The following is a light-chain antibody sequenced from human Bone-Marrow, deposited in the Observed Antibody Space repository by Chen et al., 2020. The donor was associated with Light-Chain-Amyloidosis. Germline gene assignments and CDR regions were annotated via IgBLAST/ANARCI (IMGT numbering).Light chain of an antibody. CDR3: LQYGTSPPRT. CDR2: GAS. CDR1: QSISSSH. V-gene: IGKV3-20*01. Sequence: EIVLTQSPGTRSLSPGERATLSCRASQSISSSHLSWYQQKPGQAPRLVIYGASTRATGTPDRFSGSGSGTDFTLTISRLEPEDSAVYFCLQYGTSPPRTFGQGTTVEIK. J-gene: IGKJ1*01.